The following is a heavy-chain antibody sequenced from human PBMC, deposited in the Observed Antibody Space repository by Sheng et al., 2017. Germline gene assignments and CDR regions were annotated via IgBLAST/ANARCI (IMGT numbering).Heavy chain of an antibody. V-gene: IGHV3-43D*04. J-gene: IGHJ6*02. CDR2: INWDGSNT. CDR3: VKDLRTHFYGMDV. Sequence: VQLVESGGGVVQPGGTLRLSCAASGFTFDDYGMHWVRQVPGKSLEWVSFINWDGSNTYYGDSVKGRFSISRDNRKNSLFLQLNSLRPEDTAFYYCVKDLRTHFYGMDVWGQGTTVTVSS. CDR1: GFTFDDYG.